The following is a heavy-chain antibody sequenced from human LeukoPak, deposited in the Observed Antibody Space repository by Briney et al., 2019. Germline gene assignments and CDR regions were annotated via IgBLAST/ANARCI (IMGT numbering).Heavy chain of an antibody. Sequence: GGSLRLSCAPSGFTFSSYGMTWVREAPGKGLEWVSGVSGSGVRTDFVDSVKGRFTISRDNAKNTLYLQMNSLGVEDTAVYYCAKGSREWELLDAFDFWGQGTMVTVSS. D-gene: IGHD1-26*01. CDR3: AKGSREWELLDAFDF. V-gene: IGHV3-23*01. CDR2: VSGSGVRT. J-gene: IGHJ3*01. CDR1: GFTFSSYG.